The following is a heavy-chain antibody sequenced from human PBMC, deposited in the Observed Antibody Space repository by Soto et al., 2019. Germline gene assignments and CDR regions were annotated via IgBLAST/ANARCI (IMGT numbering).Heavy chain of an antibody. CDR1: GFTFSNAW. D-gene: IGHD6-25*01. J-gene: IGHJ4*02. CDR2: IRSGGTYV. V-gene: IGHV3-21*01. Sequence: PGGSLRLSCAASGFTFSNAWINWVRQAPGKGLEWVSSIRSGGTYVYSSDSLKGRFTISRDNAKNTLYLQMNSLRAEDTAVYYCARDQGYSSGTNDYWGQGTLVTVSS. CDR3: ARDQGYSSGTNDY.